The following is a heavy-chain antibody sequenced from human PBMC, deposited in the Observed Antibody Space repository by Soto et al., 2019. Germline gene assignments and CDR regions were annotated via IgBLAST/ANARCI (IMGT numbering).Heavy chain of an antibody. Sequence: GGSLRLSCEASGFSFGDSAMSWVRQPPGKGLEWLAAVNPDGSDTFYADSVKGRFTISRDNSQNTVNLQMKSLRVEDTAIYYCAKQLGYCSTGRCYFEYWGQGTQVTVSS. CDR1: GFSFGDSA. CDR3: AKQLGYCSTGRCYFEY. D-gene: IGHD2-2*01. CDR2: VNPDGSDT. V-gene: IGHV3-23*01. J-gene: IGHJ4*02.